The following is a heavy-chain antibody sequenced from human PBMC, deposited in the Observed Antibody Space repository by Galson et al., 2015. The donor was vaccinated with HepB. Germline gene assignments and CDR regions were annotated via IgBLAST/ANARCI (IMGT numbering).Heavy chain of an antibody. Sequence: SLRLSCAASGFTFSSYAMHWVRQAPGKGLEWVAVISYDGSNKYYADSVKGRFTISRDNSKNTLYLQMNSLRAEDTAVYYCARGVVVVPAAKGSAFDIWGQGTMVTVSS. CDR3: ARGVVVVPAAKGSAFDI. CDR2: ISYDGSNK. CDR1: GFTFSSYA. J-gene: IGHJ3*02. D-gene: IGHD2-2*01. V-gene: IGHV3-30-3*01.